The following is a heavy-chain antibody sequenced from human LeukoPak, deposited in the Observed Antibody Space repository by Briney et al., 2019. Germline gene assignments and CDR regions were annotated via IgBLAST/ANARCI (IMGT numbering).Heavy chain of an antibody. J-gene: IGHJ4*02. Sequence: KPSETLSLTCAVSGYSISSGYYWGCIRQPPGKGLEWIGSIYHSGSTYYNPSLKSRVTISVDTSKNQFSLKLSSVTAADTAVYYCARVDYYDSSGYLYWGQGTLVTVSS. CDR1: GYSISSGYY. CDR2: IYHSGST. CDR3: ARVDYYDSSGYLY. V-gene: IGHV4-38-2*01. D-gene: IGHD3-22*01.